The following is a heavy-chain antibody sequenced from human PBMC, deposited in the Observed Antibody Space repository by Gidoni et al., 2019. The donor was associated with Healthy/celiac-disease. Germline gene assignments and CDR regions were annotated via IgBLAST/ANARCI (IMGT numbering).Heavy chain of an antibody. CDR1: GGPISSSSYY. J-gene: IGHJ3*02. Sequence: QLPLQESGPGLVKPSETLSLTCTVSGGPISSSSYYWGWIRQPPGKGLEWIGSIYYSGSTYYNPSLKSRVTISVDTSKNQFSLKLSSVTAADTAVYYCARRGIMITFGGVIVLAFDIWGQGTMVTVSS. D-gene: IGHD3-16*02. CDR2: IYYSGST. V-gene: IGHV4-39*01. CDR3: ARRGIMITFGGVIVLAFDI.